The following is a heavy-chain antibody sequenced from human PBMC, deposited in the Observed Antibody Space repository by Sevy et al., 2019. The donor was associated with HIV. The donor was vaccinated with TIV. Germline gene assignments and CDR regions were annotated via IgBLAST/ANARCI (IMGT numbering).Heavy chain of an antibody. V-gene: IGHV4-30-4*08. Sequence: SETLSLTCAVSGGSIDSGDHSWNWIRQPPGKGLEWIGYIYPSGYIQKNPSLMRRVAISLNTPKNQVSLSLSSVSASETAVYFCARNGIPFRSGSFFDYWGQGTLVTVSS. CDR3: ARNGIPFRSGSFFDY. D-gene: IGHD3-3*01. CDR2: IYPSGYI. J-gene: IGHJ4*02. CDR1: GGSIDSGDHS.